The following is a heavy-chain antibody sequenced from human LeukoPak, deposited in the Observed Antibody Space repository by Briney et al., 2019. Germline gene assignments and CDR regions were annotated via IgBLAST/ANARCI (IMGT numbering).Heavy chain of an antibody. V-gene: IGHV1-2*02. Sequence: ASVKVSCKASGYTFTGYYMHWVRQAPGQGLEWMGWINPNSGGTNYAQKFQGRVTMTRDTSISAAYMELSRLRSDDTAVYYCARDYYAREYFQHWGQGTLVTVSS. CDR3: ARDYYAREYFQH. CDR2: INPNSGGT. CDR1: GYTFTGYY. J-gene: IGHJ1*01. D-gene: IGHD3-10*01.